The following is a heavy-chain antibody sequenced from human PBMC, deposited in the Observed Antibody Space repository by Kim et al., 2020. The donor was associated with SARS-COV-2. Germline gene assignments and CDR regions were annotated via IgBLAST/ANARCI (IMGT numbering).Heavy chain of an antibody. CDR1: GFTFSSYA. CDR2: ISYDGSNK. D-gene: IGHD2-8*02. CDR3: ARDTGPSWYGVL. J-gene: IGHJ2*01. V-gene: IGHV3-30*03. Sequence: GGSLRLSCAASGFTFSSYAMHWVRQAPGKGLEWVAVISYDGSNKYYADSVKGRFTISRDNSKNTLYLQMNSLRAEDTAVYYCARDTGPSWYGVLWGRGTLVTVSS.